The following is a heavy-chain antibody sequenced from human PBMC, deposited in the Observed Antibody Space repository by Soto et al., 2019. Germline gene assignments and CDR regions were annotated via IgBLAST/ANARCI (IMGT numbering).Heavy chain of an antibody. Sequence: SQTLSLTCAISGDSVSSNSAACNLIRQSGWRGLGWLGRTYYRSKWYNDYAVSVKSRITINPDTSKNQFSLQLNSVTPEDTAVYYCARSDSIEHYYYGMDVWGQGTTVTVSS. D-gene: IGHD3-22*01. CDR1: GDSVSSNSAA. V-gene: IGHV6-1*01. J-gene: IGHJ6*02. CDR3: ARSDSIEHYYYGMDV. CDR2: TYYRSKWYN.